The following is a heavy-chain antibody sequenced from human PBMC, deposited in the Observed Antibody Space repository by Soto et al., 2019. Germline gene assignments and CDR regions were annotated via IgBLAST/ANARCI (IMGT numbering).Heavy chain of an antibody. J-gene: IGHJ6*02. V-gene: IGHV5-51*01. D-gene: IGHD5-12*01. CDR2: IYPGDSDT. Sequence: PGESLKISCKGSGYSFTSYWIGWVRQMPGKGLEWMGIIYPGDSDTRYSPSFQGQVTISADKSISTAYLQWSSLKASDTAMYYCASRGYSGYDYYGMDVWGQGTTVTVSS. CDR1: GYSFTSYW. CDR3: ASRGYSGYDYYGMDV.